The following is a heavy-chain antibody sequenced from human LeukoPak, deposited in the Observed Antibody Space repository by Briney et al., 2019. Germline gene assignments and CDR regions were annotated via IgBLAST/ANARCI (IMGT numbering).Heavy chain of an antibody. CDR2: ISGSGANT. CDR1: GFSFSSSA. J-gene: IGHJ4*02. CDR3: AKRSGGTTD. Sequence: GGSLRLSCAASGFSFSSSAMAWVRQAPGKGLEWVSSISGSGANTYYADSVKGRLTISRDNSKNTLYLQMNSLRAEDTAAYYCAKRSGGTTDWGQGTLVTVSS. V-gene: IGHV3-23*01. D-gene: IGHD3-10*01.